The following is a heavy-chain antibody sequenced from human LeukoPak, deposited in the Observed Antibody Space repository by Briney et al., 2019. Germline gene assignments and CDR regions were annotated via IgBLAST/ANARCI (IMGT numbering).Heavy chain of an antibody. V-gene: IGHV5-51*01. D-gene: IGHD6-19*01. CDR1: GYSFTSYW. Sequence: GESLKISCKGSGYSFTSYWIGWVRQLPGKGLEWMGIIYPGDSDTRYSPSFQGQVTISADKSISTAYLQWSSLKASDTAMYYCAAGVYSSGWYEYYYMDVWGKGTTVTVSS. J-gene: IGHJ6*03. CDR2: IYPGDSDT. CDR3: AAGVYSSGWYEYYYMDV.